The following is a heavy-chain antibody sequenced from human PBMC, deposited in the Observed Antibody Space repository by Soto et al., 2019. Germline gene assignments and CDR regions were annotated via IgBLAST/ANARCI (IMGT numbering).Heavy chain of an antibody. CDR2: IYYSGST. J-gene: IGHJ4*02. CDR1: CGSIISYY. CDR3: ARVSGSSWYSAYPNNYFDY. V-gene: IGHV4-59*01. Sequence: SETLSLTCTFSCGSIISYYWSWIRQPPGKGLEWIGYIYYSGSTNYNPSLKSRVTISVDTSKNQFSLKLSSVTAADTAVYYCARVSGSSWYSAYPNNYFDYWGQGTLVTVSS. D-gene: IGHD6-13*01.